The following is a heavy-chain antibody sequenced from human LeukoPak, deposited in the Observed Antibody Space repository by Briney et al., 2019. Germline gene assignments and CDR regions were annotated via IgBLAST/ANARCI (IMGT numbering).Heavy chain of an antibody. CDR3: AQKGGTDH. V-gene: IGHV3-48*02. D-gene: IGHD2-15*01. CDR2: ISSSSSAT. J-gene: IGHJ4*02. CDR1: GFTFSRFG. Sequence: PGGSLRLSCAASGFTFSRFGMNWVRQTPGKGLEWISYISSSSSATYYADSVKGRFTISRDNAKNSLYLQMSSLRDEDTAVYYCAQKGGTDHWGQGTLVTVSS.